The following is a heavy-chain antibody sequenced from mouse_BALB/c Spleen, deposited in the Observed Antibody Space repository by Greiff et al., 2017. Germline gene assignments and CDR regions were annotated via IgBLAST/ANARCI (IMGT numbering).Heavy chain of an antibody. J-gene: IGHJ2*01. CDR2: ISYSGST. Sequence: EVMLVESGPGLVKPSQSLSLTCTVTGYSITSDYAWNWIRQFPGNKLEWMGYISYSGSTSYNPSLKSRISITRDTSKNQFFLQLNSVTTEDTATYYCASLTGTYYFDYWGQGTTLTVSS. D-gene: IGHD4-1*01. CDR1: GYSITSDYA. V-gene: IGHV3-2*02. CDR3: ASLTGTYYFDY.